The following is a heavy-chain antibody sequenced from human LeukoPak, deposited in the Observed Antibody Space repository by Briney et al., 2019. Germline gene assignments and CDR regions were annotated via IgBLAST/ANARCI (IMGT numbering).Heavy chain of an antibody. D-gene: IGHD5-12*01. CDR2: ISNNGRDK. V-gene: IGHV3-30*04. J-gene: IGHJ4*02. CDR3: VRDDRGFSGYHFDC. CDR1: GFIFSNYA. Sequence: QAGGSLRLSCIASGFIFSNYAMHWIRQAPGKRPEWVAFISNNGRDKNYADSVQGRFSISRDNSKNTLYLQMNSRRVEDTAIFYCVRDDRGFSGYHFDCWGQGTLVTVSP.